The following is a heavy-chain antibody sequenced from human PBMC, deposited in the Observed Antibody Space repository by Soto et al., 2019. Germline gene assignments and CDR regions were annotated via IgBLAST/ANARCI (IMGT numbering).Heavy chain of an antibody. Sequence: PGGSLRLSCAASGFTFSSYWMSWVRQAPGKGLEWVANIKQDGSEKYYVDSVKGRFTISRDNAKNSLYLQMNSLRAEDTAVYYCARFYGDYDRYFDYWGQGTLVTVSS. CDR3: ARFYGDYDRYFDY. CDR1: GFTFSSYW. D-gene: IGHD4-17*01. V-gene: IGHV3-7*01. CDR2: IKQDGSEK. J-gene: IGHJ4*02.